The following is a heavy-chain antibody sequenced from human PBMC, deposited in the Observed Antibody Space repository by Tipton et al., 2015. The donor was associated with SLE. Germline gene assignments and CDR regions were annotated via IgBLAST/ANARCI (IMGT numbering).Heavy chain of an antibody. V-gene: IGHV4-38-2*02. CDR1: GDSISRGNY. Sequence: LSLTCSVSGDSISRGNYWGWIRQAPGKGLEWIGTIYHSGNAYYAPSLKSRVSISVDTSKNQFSLTLTSVKAADTAVYFCAREPRNRAPYGMDVWGRGTTVTVSS. CDR3: AREPRNRAPYGMDV. CDR2: IYHSGNA. D-gene: IGHD3-10*01. J-gene: IGHJ6*02.